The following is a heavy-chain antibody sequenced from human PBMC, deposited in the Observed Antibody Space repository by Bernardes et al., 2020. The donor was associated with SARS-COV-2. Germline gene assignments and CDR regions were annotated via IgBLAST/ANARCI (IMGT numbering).Heavy chain of an antibody. Sequence: VSVKASCKAFGYAFTGYCMHWVRQAPGQGLEWMGWINPNSGGTNYAQKFQGRVTMTRDTSISTAYMELSRLRSDDTAVYYCARDLPGGITIFGVVVETTPDYWGQGTLVTVSS. CDR3: ARDLPGGITIFGVVVETTPDY. V-gene: IGHV1-2*02. D-gene: IGHD3-3*01. CDR2: INPNSGGT. CDR1: GYAFTGYC. J-gene: IGHJ4*02.